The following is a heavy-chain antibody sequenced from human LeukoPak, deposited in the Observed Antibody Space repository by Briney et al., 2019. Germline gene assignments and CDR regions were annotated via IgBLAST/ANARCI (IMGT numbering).Heavy chain of an antibody. CDR2: IKEDGSEK. Sequence: GGSLRLSCEATGFTFRKHWMSWVRQAVGKGLECVAKIKEDGSEKHYVDSVKGRFTISRDNAKNSLYLQMNSLRADDTAVYYCPRDYTGGWNDYWGQGTLVTVSS. V-gene: IGHV3-7*01. CDR3: PRDYTGGWNDY. D-gene: IGHD7-27*01. J-gene: IGHJ4*02. CDR1: GFTFRKHW.